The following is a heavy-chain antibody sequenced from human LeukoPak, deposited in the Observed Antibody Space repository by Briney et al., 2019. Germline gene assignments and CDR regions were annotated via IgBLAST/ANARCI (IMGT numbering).Heavy chain of an antibody. J-gene: IGHJ3*01. CDR2: IYYSGST. CDR1: GGSISSRSYY. D-gene: IGHD2-15*01. V-gene: IGHV4-39*01. CDR3: VRHIADSSHDAFDS. Sequence: SETLSLTCTVSGGSISSRSYYWGWIRQPPGKGLEWIGSIYYSGSTYYNPSLKSRVTISVDTSKNQFSLKVSSVTAADTALYYCVRHIADSSHDAFDSWGQGSTVTVSP.